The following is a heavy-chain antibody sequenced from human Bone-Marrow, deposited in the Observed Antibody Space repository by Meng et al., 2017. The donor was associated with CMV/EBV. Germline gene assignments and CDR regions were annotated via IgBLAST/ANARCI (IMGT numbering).Heavy chain of an antibody. V-gene: IGHV1-2*02. CDR2: INPNSGGT. CDR1: GYTFGDYF. Sequence: ASVKVSCKAFGYTFGDYFMHWVRQAPGQGLEWMGWINPNSGGTNYAQKFQGRVTMTRDTSISTAYMELSRLRSDDTAVYYCARERYYGMDVWGQGTTVTVSS. CDR3: ARERYYGMDV. J-gene: IGHJ6*02.